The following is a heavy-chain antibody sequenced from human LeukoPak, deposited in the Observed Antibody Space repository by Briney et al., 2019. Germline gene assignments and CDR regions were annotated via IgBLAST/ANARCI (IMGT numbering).Heavy chain of an antibody. Sequence: GGSLRLSCAASGFTFSSYGMHWVRQAPGKGLEWVAFIRYDGSNKYYADSVKGRFTISRDNSKNTLYLQMNSLRAEDTAVYYCARELGGAARPGYYYYMDVWGKGTTVTVSS. D-gene: IGHD6-6*01. CDR3: ARELGGAARPGYYYYMDV. V-gene: IGHV3-30*02. CDR2: IRYDGSNK. J-gene: IGHJ6*03. CDR1: GFTFSSYG.